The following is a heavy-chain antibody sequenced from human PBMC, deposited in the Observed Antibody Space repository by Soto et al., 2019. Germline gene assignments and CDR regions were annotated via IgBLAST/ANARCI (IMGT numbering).Heavy chain of an antibody. D-gene: IGHD2-21*02. V-gene: IGHV3-23*01. Sequence: GGSLRLSCAASGFRFDSYAMTWVRQAPGKGLEWVSTITGNGAITYHADSVKDRFTISRDNSKNTLYLQINSLRAEDTAMYFCAQWPHCGGACYLHLWGRGTLVTVSS. CDR2: ITGNGAIT. CDR3: AQWPHCGGACYLHL. CDR1: GFRFDSYA. J-gene: IGHJ5*02.